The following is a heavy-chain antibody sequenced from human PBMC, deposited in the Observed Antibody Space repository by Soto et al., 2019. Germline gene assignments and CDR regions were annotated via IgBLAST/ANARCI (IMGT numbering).Heavy chain of an antibody. V-gene: IGHV3-11*03. CDR3: ARLGLRYYYYGMDV. CDR1: GFAFSDYY. CDR2: ISSSSRDT. J-gene: IGHJ6*02. Sequence: SLRLSCAASGFAFSDYYMSWIRQAPGKGLEWVSYISSSSRDTNYADSVKGRFTISRDNAKNSLFLQMNSLRAEDTAVYYCARLGLRYYYYGMDVWGQGTTVTVSS. D-gene: IGHD6-19*01.